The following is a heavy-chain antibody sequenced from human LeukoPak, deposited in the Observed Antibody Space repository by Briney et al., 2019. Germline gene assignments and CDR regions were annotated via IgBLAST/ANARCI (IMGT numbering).Heavy chain of an antibody. J-gene: IGHJ4*02. CDR1: GFTFSSYW. CDR2: IKQDGSVK. V-gene: IGHV3-7*01. Sequence: PGGSLRLSCAASGFTFSSYWMSWVRRAPGKGLEWVANIKQDGSVKYYVDSVKGRFTISRDNAKNSLYLQMNSLRAEDTAVYHCARVAGATAYYYFDYWGQGTLVTVSS. D-gene: IGHD5-12*01. CDR3: ARVAGATAYYYFDY.